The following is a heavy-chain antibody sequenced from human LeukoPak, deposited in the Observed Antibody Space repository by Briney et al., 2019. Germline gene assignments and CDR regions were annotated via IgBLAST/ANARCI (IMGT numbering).Heavy chain of an antibody. D-gene: IGHD4-17*01. Sequence: ASVKVSCKASVYTFTSYDINWVRQATGQGLEWMGWLNPNSGNTGYAQKFQGRVTITRNTSISTAYMELSSLRSEDTAVYYCARDERPPVTTHYYYMDVWGKGTTVTVSS. CDR3: ARDERPPVTTHYYYMDV. V-gene: IGHV1-8*03. CDR1: VYTFTSYD. CDR2: LNPNSGNT. J-gene: IGHJ6*03.